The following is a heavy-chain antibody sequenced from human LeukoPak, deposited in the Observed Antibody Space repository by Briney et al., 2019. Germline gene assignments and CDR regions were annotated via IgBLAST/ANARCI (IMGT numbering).Heavy chain of an antibody. D-gene: IGHD4-23*01. V-gene: IGHV1-69*05. Sequence: EASVKVSCKASGGTFSSYAISWVRQAPGQGLEWMGRIIPIFGTANYAQKFQGRVTITTDESTSTAYMELSSLRSEDTAVYYCASGTTVDRYYFDYWGQGTLVTVSS. J-gene: IGHJ4*02. CDR3: ASGTTVDRYYFDY. CDR1: GGTFSSYA. CDR2: IIPIFGTA.